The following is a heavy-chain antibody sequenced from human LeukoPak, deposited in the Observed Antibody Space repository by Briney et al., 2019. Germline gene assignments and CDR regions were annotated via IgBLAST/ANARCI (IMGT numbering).Heavy chain of an antibody. V-gene: IGHV1-46*01. D-gene: IGHD6-13*01. J-gene: IGHJ4*02. CDR2: INPSGGST. CDR3: ARGGSTWFIAAAGNLDY. CDR1: GYTFTSYY. Sequence: ASVKVSCKASGYTFTSYYMHWVRQAPGQGLEWMGIINPSGGSTSYAQKFQGRVTMTRDTSTSTVYMELSSLRSEDTAVYYCARGGSTWFIAAAGNLDYWGQGTLVTVSS.